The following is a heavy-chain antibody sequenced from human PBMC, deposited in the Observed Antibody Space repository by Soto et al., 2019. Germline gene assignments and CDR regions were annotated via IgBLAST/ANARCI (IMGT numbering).Heavy chain of an antibody. CDR1: GFTFGDYA. D-gene: IGHD6-19*01. CDR2: IRSKAYGGTT. Sequence: PGGSLRLSCTASGFTFGDYAMSWFRQAPGKGLEWVGFIRSKAYGGTTEYAASVKGRFTIPRDDSKSIAYLQMNSLKTEDTAVYYCTRVGSSGWYLGWFDPWGQGTLVTVSS. CDR3: TRVGSSGWYLGWFDP. V-gene: IGHV3-49*03. J-gene: IGHJ5*02.